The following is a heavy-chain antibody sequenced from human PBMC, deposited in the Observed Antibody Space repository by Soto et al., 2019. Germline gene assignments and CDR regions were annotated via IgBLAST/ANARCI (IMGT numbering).Heavy chain of an antibody. J-gene: IGHJ4*02. CDR3: ARVRLGAPTRYFDY. CDR1: GYSFTSYW. Sequence: GESLKISCKGSGYSFTSYWISWVRQMPGKGLEWMGRIVPSDSYTNYSPSFQGHVTISRDDSNNSLYLQIHSLKTEDTAVYYCARVRLGAPTRYFDYWGQGTLVTVSS. V-gene: IGHV5-10-1*01. D-gene: IGHD1-26*01. CDR2: IVPSDSYT.